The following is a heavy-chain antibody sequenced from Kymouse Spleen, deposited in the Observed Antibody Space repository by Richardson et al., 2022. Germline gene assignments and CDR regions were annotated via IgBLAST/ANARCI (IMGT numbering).Heavy chain of an antibody. V-gene: IGHV1-2*04. J-gene: IGHJ4*02. CDR1: GYTFTGYY. D-gene: IGHD3-9*01. CDR3: ARGGVLRYFDWLFPPFDY. Sequence: QVQLVQSGAEVKKPGASVKVSCKASGYTFTGYYMHWVRQAPGQGLEWMGWINPNSGGTNYAQKFQGWVTMTRDTSISTAYMELSRLRSDDTAVYYCARGGVLRYFDWLFPPFDYWGQGTLVTVSS. CDR2: INPNSGGT.